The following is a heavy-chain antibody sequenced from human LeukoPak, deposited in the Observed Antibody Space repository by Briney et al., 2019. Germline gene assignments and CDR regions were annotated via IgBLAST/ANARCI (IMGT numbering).Heavy chain of an antibody. J-gene: IGHJ4*02. D-gene: IGHD5-24*01. CDR1: GFTFSNYA. Sequence: GGSLRLSCAASGFTFSNYAMSWVRQAPGKGLEWVSSFSGSGHSTYYADSVKGRFTISRDNSKNTLYLQMDSLRAEDTAVYYCARASMRRRDGYNRHYEIDYWGQGTLVTVS. CDR2: FSGSGHST. CDR3: ARASMRRRDGYNRHYEIDY. V-gene: IGHV3-23*01.